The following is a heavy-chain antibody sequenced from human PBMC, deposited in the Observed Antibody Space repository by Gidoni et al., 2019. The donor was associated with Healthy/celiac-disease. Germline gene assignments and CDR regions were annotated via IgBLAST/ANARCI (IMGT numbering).Heavy chain of an antibody. CDR2: ISYDGSNK. CDR3: AKDFPSGGNSDYGMDV. J-gene: IGHJ6*02. V-gene: IGHV3-30*18. Sequence: QVQLVESGGGVVQPGRALRLSCAASGFTFSSYGMHWVRQAPGKGLEVVAVISYDGSNKYYADSVKGRFTISRDNSKNTLYLQMNSLRAEDTAVYYCAKDFPSGGNSDYGMDVWGQGTTVTVSS. CDR1: GFTFSSYG. D-gene: IGHD2-15*01.